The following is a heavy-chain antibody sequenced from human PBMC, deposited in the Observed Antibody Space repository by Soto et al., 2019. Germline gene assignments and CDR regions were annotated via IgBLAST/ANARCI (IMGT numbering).Heavy chain of an antibody. D-gene: IGHD5-18*01. CDR1: GLTFSDAW. J-gene: IGHJ4*02. CDR2: SWGGGGAT. CDR3: IWESRVYSSWR. V-gene: IGHV3-15*07. Sequence: ESGGGLVKPGESLTLSCTVSGLTFSDAWLNWVRQSPGKGLEWVGRSWGGGGATVYAAPVKGRFTLSRDDSQRMLYLQLNSLKVDDTSVYYCIWESRVYSSWRWGQGTLVTVSA.